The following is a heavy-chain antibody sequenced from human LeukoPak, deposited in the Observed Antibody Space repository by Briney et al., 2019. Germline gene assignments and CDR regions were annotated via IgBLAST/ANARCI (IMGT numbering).Heavy chain of an antibody. CDR3: ARLSHANKAFHYAFDI. V-gene: IGHV4-39*01. D-gene: IGHD4/OR15-4a*01. CDR1: GGSISSSSYY. J-gene: IGHJ3*02. CDR2: IYYSGST. Sequence: PSETLSLTCTVSGGSISSSSYYWGWIRQPPGKGLEWIGSIYYSGSTYYNPSLKSRVTISVDTSKNQFSLKLSSVTAADTAVYYCARLSHANKAFHYAFDIWGQGTMVTVSS.